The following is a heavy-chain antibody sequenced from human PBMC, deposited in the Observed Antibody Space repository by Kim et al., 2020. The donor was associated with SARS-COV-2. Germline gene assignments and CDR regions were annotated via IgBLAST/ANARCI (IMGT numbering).Heavy chain of an antibody. Sequence: STHHNPPIKGRVTIPVDPSKNPFSLKLSSVTAADTAVYYCARDHSGFLDIWGQGTMVTVSS. CDR3: ARDHSGFLDI. CDR2: ST. V-gene: IGHV4-30-2*04. J-gene: IGHJ3*02.